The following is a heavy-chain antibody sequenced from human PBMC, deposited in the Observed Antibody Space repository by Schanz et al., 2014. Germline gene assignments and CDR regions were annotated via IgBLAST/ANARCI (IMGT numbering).Heavy chain of an antibody. CDR1: GFTVSSNH. Sequence: GQLAESGGGLVQPGGSLRLSCAVSGFTVSSNHMSWVRQASGKGLEYVSAITRSGGGTYYSDSVKGRFTISRDNSKNTLYLQMNSLRAEDTAVYFCARAHGNNWYGKGLDYWGQGTQXTVSS. V-gene: IGHV3-64*04. D-gene: IGHD1-1*01. CDR2: ITRSGGGT. J-gene: IGHJ4*02. CDR3: ARAHGNNWYGKGLDY.